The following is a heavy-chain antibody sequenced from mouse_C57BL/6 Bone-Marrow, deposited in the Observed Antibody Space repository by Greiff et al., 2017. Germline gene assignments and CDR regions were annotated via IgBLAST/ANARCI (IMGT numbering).Heavy chain of an antibody. CDR1: GYTFTSYT. CDR2: INPSSGYT. D-gene: IGHD1-1*01. Sequence: QVQLQQPGAELARPGASVKMSCKASGYTFTSYTMHWVKQRPGQGLEWIGYINPSSGYTKYNQKFKDKATLTADKSSSTAYMQLSSLTSEDSAVYYWARSGGSRSRENYLGYWGQGTTLTVSS. CDR3: ARSGGSRSRENYLGY. V-gene: IGHV1-4*01. J-gene: IGHJ2*01.